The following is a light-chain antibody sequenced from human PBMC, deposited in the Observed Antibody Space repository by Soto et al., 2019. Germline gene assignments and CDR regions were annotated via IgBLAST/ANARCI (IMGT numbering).Light chain of an antibody. CDR2: DVS. CDR3: CSYAGSYV. Sequence: QSVLTQPRSVSGSPGQSVTISCNGTSSDVGGYNYVSWYQQHPGKAPKLMIYDVSKRPSGVPDRFSGSKSGNTASLTISGLQAEDEADYYCCSYAGSYVFGGGTKLTVL. V-gene: IGLV2-11*01. J-gene: IGLJ2*01. CDR1: SSDVGGYNY.